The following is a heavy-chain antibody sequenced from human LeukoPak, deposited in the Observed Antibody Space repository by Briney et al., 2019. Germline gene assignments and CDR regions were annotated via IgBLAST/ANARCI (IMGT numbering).Heavy chain of an antibody. J-gene: IGHJ3*02. D-gene: IGHD3-16*01. CDR3: ARWGFNAFEI. CDR1: GYTFTTYD. V-gene: IGHV1-8*01. CDR2: MNPHSGNT. Sequence: ASVKVSCKASGYTFTTYDINWVRQATGQGLEWMGWMNPHSGNTGFAQKFQGRVTMTRNTSISTAYMELSSLRSEDTAVYHCARWGFNAFEIWGQGTMVTVSS.